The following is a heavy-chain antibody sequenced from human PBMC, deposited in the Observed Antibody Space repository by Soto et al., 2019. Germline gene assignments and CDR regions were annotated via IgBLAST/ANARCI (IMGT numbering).Heavy chain of an antibody. D-gene: IGHD1-26*01. CDR3: AKSWSGSYLPYDY. J-gene: IGHJ4*02. CDR2: ISGSGGST. Sequence: TGGSLRLSCAASGFTFSSYAMSWVRQAPGKGLEWVSAISGSGGSTYYADSVKGRFTISRDNSKDTLYLQMNSLRAEDTAVYYCAKSWSGSYLPYDYWGQGTLVTVSS. CDR1: GFTFSSYA. V-gene: IGHV3-23*01.